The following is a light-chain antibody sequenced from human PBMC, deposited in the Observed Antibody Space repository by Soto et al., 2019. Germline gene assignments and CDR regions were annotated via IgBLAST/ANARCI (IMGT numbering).Light chain of an antibody. CDR3: QQYYTTPLT. CDR1: QSILFSSINKNY. J-gene: IGKJ4*01. V-gene: IGKV4-1*01. CDR2: RAS. Sequence: DIAMTQSPDSLAVSLGEGATINCKSSQSILFSSINKNYLAWYQQKSGQPPKLLIYRASSRESGVPDRFNGSGSGTEFTLTISGLQAEDVGVYYCQQYYTTPLTFGGGTKVEIK.